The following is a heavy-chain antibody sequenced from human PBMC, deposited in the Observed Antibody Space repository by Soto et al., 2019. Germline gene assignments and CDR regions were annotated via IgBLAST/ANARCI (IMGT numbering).Heavy chain of an antibody. V-gene: IGHV3-64*01. CDR2: ISSNGGST. Sequence: PGGSLRLSCAASGFTCGSYAMHWVRQAPGKGLEYVSAISSNGGSTYYANSVKGRFTISRDNSKNTLYLQMGSLRAEDMAVYYCARGYSYGYLDYYYYYMDVWGKGTTVTVSS. CDR3: ARGYSYGYLDYYYYYMDV. D-gene: IGHD5-18*01. CDR1: GFTCGSYA. J-gene: IGHJ6*03.